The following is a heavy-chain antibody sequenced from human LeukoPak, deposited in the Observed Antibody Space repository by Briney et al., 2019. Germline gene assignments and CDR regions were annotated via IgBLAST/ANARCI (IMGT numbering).Heavy chain of an antibody. CDR1: GGSFSSYY. D-gene: IGHD3-10*01. Sequence: PSETLSLTCAVYGGSFSSYYWSWIRQPAGTALEWIGRIYTSGTITYNPSLKSRVTMSVDTSKNQFSLKLSSVTAADTAVYYCARDSGTTGEVKFDPWGQGTLVTVSS. CDR3: ARDSGTTGEVKFDP. J-gene: IGHJ5*02. V-gene: IGHV4-4*07. CDR2: IYTSGTI.